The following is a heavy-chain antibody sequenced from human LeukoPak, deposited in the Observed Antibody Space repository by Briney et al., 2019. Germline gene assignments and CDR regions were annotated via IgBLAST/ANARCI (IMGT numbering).Heavy chain of an antibody. Sequence: ASLKVSCKASGYTFTGYYMHWVRQAPGQGLEWMGWINPNSGGTNYAQKFQGRVTMTRDTSISTAYMELSGLRSDDTAVYYCARDLYGGNSELDSWGQGTLVTVSS. CDR3: ARDLYGGNSELDS. J-gene: IGHJ4*02. V-gene: IGHV1-2*02. D-gene: IGHD4-23*01. CDR1: GYTFTGYY. CDR2: INPNSGGT.